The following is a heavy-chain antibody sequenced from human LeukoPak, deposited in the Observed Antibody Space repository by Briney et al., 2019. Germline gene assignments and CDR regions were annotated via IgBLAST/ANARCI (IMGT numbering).Heavy chain of an antibody. D-gene: IGHD1-14*01. CDR1: GFTFSSYS. Sequence: PGGSLRLSCAASGFTFSSYSMNSVPQAPGKGLAWVSSISSSSSYIYYADSVKGRFTISRDNAKNSLYLQMNSLRAEDTAVYYCARHSGMSGGPFDYWGQGTLVTVSS. CDR3: ARHSGMSGGPFDY. J-gene: IGHJ4*02. V-gene: IGHV3-21*01. CDR2: ISSSSSYI.